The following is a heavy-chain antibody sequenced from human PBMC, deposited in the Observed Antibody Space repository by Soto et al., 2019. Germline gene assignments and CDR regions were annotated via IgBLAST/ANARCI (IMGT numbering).Heavy chain of an antibody. Sequence: GESLKISCKGSGYSFTSYWIGWVRQMPGKGLEWMGIIYPGDSGTRYSPSFQGQVTISADKSISTAYLQWSSLKASDTAMYYCARPITYYYYGMDVWGQGTTVTVSS. V-gene: IGHV5-51*01. CDR3: ARPITYYYYGMDV. CDR1: GYSFTSYW. J-gene: IGHJ6*02. CDR2: IYPGDSGT.